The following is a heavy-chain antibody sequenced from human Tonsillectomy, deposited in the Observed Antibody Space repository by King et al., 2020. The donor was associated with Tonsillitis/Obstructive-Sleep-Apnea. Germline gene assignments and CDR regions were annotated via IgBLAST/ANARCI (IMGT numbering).Heavy chain of an antibody. CDR3: ARAVAAPDNWFDP. V-gene: IGHV3-11*05. J-gene: IGHJ5*02. Sequence: VQLVESGGGLVKPGGSLRLSFAASGFTFSDYYMSWIRQAPGEGLEWLSIIDSSSSYTNYADSVKGRFTISRDNVKNSLYLQMNSLRAEDTAVYYCARAVAAPDNWFDPWGQGTLVTVSS. CDR1: GFTFSDYY. D-gene: IGHD6-13*01. CDR2: IDSSSSYT.